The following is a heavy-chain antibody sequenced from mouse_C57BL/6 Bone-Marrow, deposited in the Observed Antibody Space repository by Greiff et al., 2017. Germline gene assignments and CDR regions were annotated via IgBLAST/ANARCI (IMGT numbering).Heavy chain of an antibody. V-gene: IGHV5-6*02. CDR3: AREGTGKAY. CDR2: ISSGGSYT. CDR1: GFTFSSYG. J-gene: IGHJ3*01. D-gene: IGHD4-1*01. Sequence: DVKLQESGGDLVKPGGSLKLSCAASGFTFSSYGMSWVRQTPDKRLEWVATISSGGSYTYYPDSVKGRFTISRDNAKNTLYLQMSSLKSEDTAMYYCAREGTGKAYRGQGTLVTVSA.